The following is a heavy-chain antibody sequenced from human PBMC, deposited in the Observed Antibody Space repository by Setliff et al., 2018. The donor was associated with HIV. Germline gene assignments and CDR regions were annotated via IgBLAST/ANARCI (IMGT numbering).Heavy chain of an antibody. CDR1: GGSISSSGYY. J-gene: IGHJ4*02. CDR3: ARXLXSVQIDY. Sequence: SETLSLTCTVSGGSISSSGYYWGWIRQPPGKGLEWIGSISYRGENHYNPSFRSRVAISADTSKNQYSLNLRSATASDTAVYYCARXLXSVQIDYWGQGTLVTVSS. D-gene: IGHD4-17*01. V-gene: IGHV4-39*01. CDR2: ISYRGEN.